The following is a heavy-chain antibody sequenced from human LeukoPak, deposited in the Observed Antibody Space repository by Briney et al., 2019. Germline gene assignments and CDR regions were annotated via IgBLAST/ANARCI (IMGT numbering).Heavy chain of an antibody. V-gene: IGHV3-7*01. Sequence: GGSLRLSCAASGFTFSRYWISWVRQAPRKGVEWVANIKQDGSEKYDVDSVKGRFTISRVNAKNSLYLQMNSRRAEDTAVYYCARVTTSYDYMDVWGKGTTVTVSS. CDR3: ARVTTSYDYMDV. CDR2: IKQDGSEK. CDR1: GFTFSRYW. D-gene: IGHD4-11*01. J-gene: IGHJ6*03.